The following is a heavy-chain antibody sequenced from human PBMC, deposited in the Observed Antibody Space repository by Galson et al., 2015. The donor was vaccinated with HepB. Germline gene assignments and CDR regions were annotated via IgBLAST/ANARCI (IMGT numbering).Heavy chain of an antibody. V-gene: IGHV3-33*08. D-gene: IGHD6-13*01. CDR3: ARAFSTSWYPWHDGFYI. CDR2: IWYDGSNK. J-gene: IGHJ3*02. CDR1: GFTFSNYS. Sequence: SLRLSCAASGFTFSNYSMNWVRQAPGKGLEWVAVIWYDGSNKYYADSVKGRFTISRDNFKNTLSLQMNNLRAEDTAIYYCARAFSTSWYPWHDGFYIWGQGTMVTVSS.